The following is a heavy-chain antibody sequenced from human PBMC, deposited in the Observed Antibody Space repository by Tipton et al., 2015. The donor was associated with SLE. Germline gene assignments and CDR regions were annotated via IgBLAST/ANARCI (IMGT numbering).Heavy chain of an antibody. V-gene: IGHV4-61*09. CDR2: IYTSGCT. CDR3: ARDIEAPGDFLYFDY. D-gene: IGHD7-27*01. J-gene: IGHJ4*02. CDR1: YGSISSGRYY. Sequence: TLSLTCTVSYGSISSGRYYWSWIRQPAGKGLEWIGHIYTSGCTNYNPSLKSRVTVSVDTSKNHFSLKLTSVFAADTAVYYCARDIEAPGDFLYFDYWGQGTRVIVSS.